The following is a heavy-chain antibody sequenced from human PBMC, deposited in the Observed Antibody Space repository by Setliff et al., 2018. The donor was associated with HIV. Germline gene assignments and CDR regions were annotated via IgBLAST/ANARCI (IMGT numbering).Heavy chain of an antibody. CDR1: GFTFSSYS. J-gene: IGHJ6*02. V-gene: IGHV3-48*01. D-gene: IGHD6-13*01. Sequence: GGSLRLSCAASGFTFSSYSMNWVRQAQGKGLEWVSYISSSSSTIYYADSVKGRFTISRDNAKNSLYLQINSLRPEDTAVYYCARDCRDGWVFTYGMDVWGQGTLVTVSS. CDR3: ARDCRDGWVFTYGMDV. CDR2: ISSSSSTI.